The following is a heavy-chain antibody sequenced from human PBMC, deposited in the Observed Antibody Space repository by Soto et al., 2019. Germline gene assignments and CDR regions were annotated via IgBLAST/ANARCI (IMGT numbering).Heavy chain of an antibody. V-gene: IGHV6-1*01. J-gene: IGHJ4*02. CDR1: GDSVSGRSAG. D-gene: IGHD6-19*01. CDR2: TYYRSRWYN. Sequence: QVQLQQSGPGLVKPSQTLSLTCAISGDSVSGRSAGWNWIRQSPSRGLEWLGRTYYRSRWYNEYAVSVKSRISINPDTSKNHFSLQLNSVTPDDTAVYYCARDHDHSSGWYGIDFWGQGTLVTVSS. CDR3: ARDHDHSSGWYGIDF.